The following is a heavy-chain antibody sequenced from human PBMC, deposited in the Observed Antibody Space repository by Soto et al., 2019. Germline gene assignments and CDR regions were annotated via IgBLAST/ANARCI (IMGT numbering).Heavy chain of an antibody. CDR2: IWYDGSNK. J-gene: IGHJ4*02. D-gene: IGHD1-26*01. CDR3: ARASVEGALGY. V-gene: IGHV3-33*01. CDR1: GFTFSSYG. Sequence: GGSLRLSCAASGFTFSSYGMHWVRQAPGKGLEWVAVIWYDGSNKYYADSVKGRFTISRDNSKNTLYLQMNSLRAEDTAVYYCARASVEGALGYWGQGTLVTVSS.